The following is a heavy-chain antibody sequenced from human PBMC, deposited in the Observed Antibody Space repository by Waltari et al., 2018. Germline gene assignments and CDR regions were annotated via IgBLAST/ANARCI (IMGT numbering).Heavy chain of an antibody. CDR2: ISYDGSNK. V-gene: IGHV3-30-3*01. CDR3: ARDGSIAARPGYFDY. J-gene: IGHJ4*02. CDR1: GFTFSSYA. Sequence: VQLVESGGGVVQPWRSLRLSCAASGFTFSSYAMHWFRQAPGKGLEWVAFISYDGSNKYYADSVKGRVTISRDNSKNTLYLQMNSLRAEDTAVYYCARDGSIAARPGYFDYWGQGTLVTVSS. D-gene: IGHD6-6*01.